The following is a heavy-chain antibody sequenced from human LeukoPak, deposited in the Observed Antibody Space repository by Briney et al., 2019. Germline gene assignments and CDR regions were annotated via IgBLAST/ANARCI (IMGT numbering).Heavy chain of an antibody. V-gene: IGHV3-23*01. D-gene: IGHD5-18*01. CDR1: GFTLSSYS. J-gene: IGHJ4*02. Sequence: GGSLRLSCAASGFTLSSYSMNWVRQAPGKGLEWVSAISGSGGSTYYADSVKGRFTISRDNSKNTLYLQMNSLRAEDTAVYYCAKGVQLWHPSDYWGQGTLVTVSS. CDR3: AKGVQLWHPSDY. CDR2: ISGSGGST.